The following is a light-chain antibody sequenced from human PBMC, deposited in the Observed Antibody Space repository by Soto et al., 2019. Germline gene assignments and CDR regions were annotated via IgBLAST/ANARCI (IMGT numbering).Light chain of an antibody. CDR2: GAS. CDR1: QSVTSDY. CDR3: QHYGHALWA. J-gene: IGKJ1*01. V-gene: IGKV3-20*01. Sequence: EVVVTQAPGTLSLSPGERATLSCMSSQSVTSDYLAWYQQKPGQSPRLLMSGASRRATGVPDRFSGSGSGTDFTLTISRLEPEDFAVYYCQHYGHALWAFGQGTKVDIK.